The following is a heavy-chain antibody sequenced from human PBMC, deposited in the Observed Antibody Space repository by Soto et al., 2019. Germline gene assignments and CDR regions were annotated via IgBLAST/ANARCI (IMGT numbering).Heavy chain of an antibody. CDR3: ARATSPIAVADHEWFAP. J-gene: IGHJ5*02. D-gene: IGHD6-19*01. CDR2: TYYRSKWYN. CDR1: GDSVSSNSAA. V-gene: IGHV6-1*01. Sequence: SQTLSLTCAISGDSVSSNSAAWNWIRQSPSRGLEWLGRTYYRSKWYNDYAVSVKSRITINPDTSKNQFSPQLNSVTPEDTAVYYCARATSPIAVADHEWFAPWGQETLVTVSS.